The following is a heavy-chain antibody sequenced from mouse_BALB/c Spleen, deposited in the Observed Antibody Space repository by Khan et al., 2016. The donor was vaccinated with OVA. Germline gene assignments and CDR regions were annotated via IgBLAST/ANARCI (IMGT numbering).Heavy chain of an antibody. Sequence: EVELVESGGDLVKPGGSLKLSCAASGFTFSSYGMSWVRQTPDKRLEWVATISSGGHYTYFPDSVRVRFTISRDNAKNTLYLQMSSLKSEDTAMYEGAGTITRAKGEYYAMDYWGQGTLVTVSS. D-gene: IGHD1-2*01. J-gene: IGHJ4*01. CDR2: ISSGGHYT. CDR3: AGTITRAKGEYYAMDY. CDR1: GFTFSSYG. V-gene: IGHV5-6*01.